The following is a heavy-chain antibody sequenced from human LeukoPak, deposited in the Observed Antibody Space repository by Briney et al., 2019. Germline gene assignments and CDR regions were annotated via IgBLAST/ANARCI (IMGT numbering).Heavy chain of an antibody. J-gene: IGHJ4*02. D-gene: IGHD3-22*01. Sequence: TGGSLRLSCAASGFTFSSYSMNWVRQAPGKGLEWVSYISSSSSTKYYADSMKGRFTISRDNAKNSLYLQMNSLRAEDTAVYYCARDADSSGYTYYFDYWGQGTLVTVSS. V-gene: IGHV3-48*04. CDR2: ISSSSSTK. CDR1: GFTFSSYS. CDR3: ARDADSSGYTYYFDY.